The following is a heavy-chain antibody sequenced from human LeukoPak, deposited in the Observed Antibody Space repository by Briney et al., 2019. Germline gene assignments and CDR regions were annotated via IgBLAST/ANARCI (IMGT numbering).Heavy chain of an antibody. CDR3: ARAHSGSYSGDRY. CDR2: ISSSSSYI. Sequence: EGSLRLSCAASGFTFSSYSMKWVRQAPGMGLEWVSSISSSSSYIYYADSVKGRFTISRDNAKNSLYLQMNSLRAEDTAVYYCARAHSGSYSGDRYWGQGTLVTVSS. D-gene: IGHD1-26*01. J-gene: IGHJ4*02. V-gene: IGHV3-21*01. CDR1: GFTFSSYS.